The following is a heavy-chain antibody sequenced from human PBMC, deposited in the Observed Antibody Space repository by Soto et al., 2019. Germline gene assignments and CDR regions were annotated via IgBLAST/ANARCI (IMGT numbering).Heavy chain of an antibody. V-gene: IGHV4-39*01. CDR3: AGQRPYYYYYYMDV. CDR1: GGSISSSSYY. J-gene: IGHJ6*03. Sequence: QLQLQESGPGLVKPSETLSLTCTVSGGSISSSSYYWGWIRQPPGKGLEWIGSIYYSGSTYYNPSLKSRVTISVDTSKNQFSLKLSSVTAADTAVYCCAGQRPYYYYYYMDVWGKGTTVTVSS. CDR2: IYYSGST.